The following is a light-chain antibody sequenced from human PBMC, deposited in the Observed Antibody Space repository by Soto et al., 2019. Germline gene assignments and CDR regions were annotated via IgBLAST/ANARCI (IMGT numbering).Light chain of an antibody. CDR3: ENWDSKTGVV. V-gene: IGLV4-60*03. CDR2: LEGSGSY. Sequence: QSVLTQSSSASASLGSSVKLTCTLSSGHSSYIIAWHQQQPGKAPRYLMKLEGSGSYNKGSGVPDRFSGSSSGADRYLTISNLQSEDEADYYWENWDSKTGVVFGGRTKLTVL. J-gene: IGLJ2*01. CDR1: SGHSSYI.